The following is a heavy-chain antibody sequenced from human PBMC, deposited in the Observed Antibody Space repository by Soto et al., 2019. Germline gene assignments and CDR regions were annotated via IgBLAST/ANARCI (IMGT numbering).Heavy chain of an antibody. J-gene: IGHJ6*02. Sequence: GGSLRLSCAASGFTFSSYSMNWVRQAPGKGLEWVSSISSSSSYIYYADSVKGRFTISRDNAKNSLYLQMNSLRAEDTAVYYCARDLRVVRGAIIPKYYYYGMDVWGQGTTVTVSS. D-gene: IGHD3-10*01. CDR2: ISSSSSYI. CDR3: ARDLRVVRGAIIPKYYYYGMDV. CDR1: GFTFSSYS. V-gene: IGHV3-21*01.